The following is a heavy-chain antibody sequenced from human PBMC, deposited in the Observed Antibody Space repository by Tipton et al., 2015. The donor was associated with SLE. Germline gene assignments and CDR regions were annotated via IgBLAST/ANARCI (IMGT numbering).Heavy chain of an antibody. CDR3: ARECWGHGWFDP. CDR2: IKQDGSEK. J-gene: IGHJ5*02. CDR1: GFTFSSYW. V-gene: IGHV3-7*01. D-gene: IGHD7-27*01. Sequence: LSLTCAASGFTFSSYWMSWVRQAPGKGLEWVANIKQDGSEKYYVDSVKGRFTISRDNAKNSLYLQMNSLRAEDTAVYYCARECWGHGWFDPWGQGTLVTVSS.